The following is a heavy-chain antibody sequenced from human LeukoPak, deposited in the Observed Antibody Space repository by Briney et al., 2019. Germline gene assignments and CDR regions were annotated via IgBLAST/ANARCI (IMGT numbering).Heavy chain of an antibody. Sequence: SETLSLTCTVSGGSISSSSYYWGWIRQPPGKGLEWIGSIYYSGSTYYNPSLKSRVTISVDTSKNQFSLKLSSVTAADTAVYYCARGVRVTYGDYGEYFDYWGQGTLVTVSS. CDR3: ARGVRVTYGDYGEYFDY. D-gene: IGHD4-17*01. CDR1: GGSISSSSYY. CDR2: IYYSGST. V-gene: IGHV4-39*07. J-gene: IGHJ4*02.